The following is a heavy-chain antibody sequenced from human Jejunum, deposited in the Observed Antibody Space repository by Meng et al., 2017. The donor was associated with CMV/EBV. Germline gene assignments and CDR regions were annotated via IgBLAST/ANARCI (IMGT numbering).Heavy chain of an antibody. Sequence: EVQLSESGGVLVQPGGSLRLSCAASGIIFSNYAMSWVRQAPGKGLEWVSAISGSGTTTYYADSVKGRFTISRDNSKNTLFLQMNSLGVDDTAIYYCAKDMTFDPWGQGTLVTVSS. J-gene: IGHJ5*02. V-gene: IGHV3-23*01. CDR2: ISGSGTTT. CDR1: GIIFSNYA. D-gene: IGHD3-16*01. CDR3: AKDMTFDP.